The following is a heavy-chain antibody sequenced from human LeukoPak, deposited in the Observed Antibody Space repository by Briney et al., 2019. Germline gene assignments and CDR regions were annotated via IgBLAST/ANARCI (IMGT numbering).Heavy chain of an antibody. J-gene: IGHJ5*02. D-gene: IGHD3-3*01. V-gene: IGHV4-59*01. CDR1: GGSISSYY. CDR2: IYYSGST. CDR3: ARGGSGSTGSKWFDP. Sequence: SETLSLTCTVSGGSISSYYWSWIRQPPGKGLEWIGYIYYSGSTNYNPSLKSRVTISVDTSKNQFSLKLSSVTAADTAVYYCARGGSGSTGSKWFDPWGQGTLVTVSS.